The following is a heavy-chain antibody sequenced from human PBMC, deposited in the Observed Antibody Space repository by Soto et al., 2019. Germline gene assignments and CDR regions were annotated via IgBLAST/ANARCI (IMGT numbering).Heavy chain of an antibody. CDR3: ARGLHSGDACDY. J-gene: IGHJ4*02. D-gene: IGHD3-16*01. Sequence: QVQLQESGPGLVKPSQNLSLICTVSGGSISSGYYYWSWIRQPPGKGLEWIAYIYYTGSTYYNPSLKRRVTISVDTSKNQFSLKLSSVTAADTAVYYCARGLHSGDACDYWGQGTLVTVSS. V-gene: IGHV4-30-4*01. CDR1: GGSISSGYYY. CDR2: IYYTGST.